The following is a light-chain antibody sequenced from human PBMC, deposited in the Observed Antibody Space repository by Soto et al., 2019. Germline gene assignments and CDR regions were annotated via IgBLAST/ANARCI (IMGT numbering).Light chain of an antibody. V-gene: IGKV2-40*01. CDR3: MQRLEFPLT. J-gene: IGKJ4*01. Sequence: IVVTQTKIFLPANHGQPASIPRQWGRNLLDRDDGNMYLDWYVQKPGQSPQLLIYTVSYRAPGVPDRFSGIGSGTDFTLKISRVEADDVGVYYCMQRLEFPLTFGGGTKVDI. CDR1: RNLLDRDDGNMY. CDR2: TVS.